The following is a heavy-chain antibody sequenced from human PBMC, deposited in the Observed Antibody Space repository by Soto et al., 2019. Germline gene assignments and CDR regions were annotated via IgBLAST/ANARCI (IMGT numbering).Heavy chain of an antibody. CDR1: GGTLGTYT. D-gene: IGHD3-22*01. CDR2: IIPIIGII. J-gene: IGHJ5*02. Sequence: SVKVSCKASGGTLGTYTSTWVRQAPGQGLEWMGRIIPIIGIINYAQKFQGRVTITADKFTGTAYMELTRLRSDDTAVYYCAGDPDSHYNDSHASSYPWGQGTLVTVSS. V-gene: IGHV1-69*04. CDR3: AGDPDSHYNDSHASSYP.